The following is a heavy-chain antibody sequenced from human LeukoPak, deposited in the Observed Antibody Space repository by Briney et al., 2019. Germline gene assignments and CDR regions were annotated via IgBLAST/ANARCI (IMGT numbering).Heavy chain of an antibody. CDR2: IYSGTTA. D-gene: IGHD3-10*01. CDR1: GFTGSNNY. Sequence: GGYLRFSCSASGFTGSNNYMTWVRQAPGKGLEWVSVIYSGTTAYYPGSVKGRFTISRDNTKNTLYLQMNSLRPDDTAVYYCARLGQGLDRGVQNAFDIWGHGTMVIVSS. V-gene: IGHV3-53*01. J-gene: IGHJ3*02. CDR3: ARLGQGLDRGVQNAFDI.